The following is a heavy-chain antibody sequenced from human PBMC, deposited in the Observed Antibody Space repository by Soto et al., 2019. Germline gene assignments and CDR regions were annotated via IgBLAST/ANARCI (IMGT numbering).Heavy chain of an antibody. D-gene: IGHD3-3*01. V-gene: IGHV3-7*01. CDR3: AREMGFLEGLSIKKFVS. CDR2: IKQDGSEK. CDR1: GFTFSSYW. Sequence: PGGSLRLSCAASGFTFSSYWMSWVRQAPGKGLEWVANIKQDGSEKYYVDSVKGRFTISRDNAKNSLYLQMNSLRAEDTAVYYCAREMGFLEGLSIKKFVSWRQGTLVTVSS. J-gene: IGHJ4*02.